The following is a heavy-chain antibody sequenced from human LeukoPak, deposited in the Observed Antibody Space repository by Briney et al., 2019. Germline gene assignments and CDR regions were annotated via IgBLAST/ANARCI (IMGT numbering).Heavy chain of an antibody. V-gene: IGHV3-23*01. CDR2: ISGSGGGT. D-gene: IGHD4-17*01. CDR3: AIRPNFGDYVTLDY. Sequence: SLSRSCAASGFTLTNYAMSWVRQAPGKGLEWVSGISGSGGGTYYADSVKGRFTISRDNSKNTLYLQMNSLRAEDTAVYYCAIRPNFGDYVTLDYWGQGTLVSVTS. CDR1: GFTLTNYA. J-gene: IGHJ4*02.